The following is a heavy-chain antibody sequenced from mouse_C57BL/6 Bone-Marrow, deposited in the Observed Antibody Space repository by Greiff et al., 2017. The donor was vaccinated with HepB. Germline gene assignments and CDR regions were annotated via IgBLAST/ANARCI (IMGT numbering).Heavy chain of an antibody. J-gene: IGHJ1*03. Sequence: VQGVESGAELVKPGASVKMSCKASGYTFTSYWITWVKQRPGQGLEWIGDIYPGSGSTNYNEKFKSKATLTVDTSSSTAYMQLSSLTSEDSAVYYCARWRRRGHWYFDVWGTGTTVTVSS. CDR1: GYTFTSYW. V-gene: IGHV1-55*01. CDR3: ARWRRRGHWYFDV. CDR2: IYPGSGST.